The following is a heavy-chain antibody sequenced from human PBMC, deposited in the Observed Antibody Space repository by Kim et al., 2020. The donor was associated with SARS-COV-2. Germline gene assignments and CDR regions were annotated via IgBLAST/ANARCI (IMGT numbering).Heavy chain of an antibody. CDR2: IWYDGSNK. D-gene: IGHD6-6*01. Sequence: GGSLRLSCAASGFTFSSYGMHWVRQAPGKGLEWVAVIWYDGSNKYYADSVKGRFTISRDNSKNTLYLQMNSLRAEDTAVYYCARSAARRADFDYWGQGTLVTVSS. CDR1: GFTFSSYG. J-gene: IGHJ4*02. V-gene: IGHV3-33*01. CDR3: ARSAARRADFDY.